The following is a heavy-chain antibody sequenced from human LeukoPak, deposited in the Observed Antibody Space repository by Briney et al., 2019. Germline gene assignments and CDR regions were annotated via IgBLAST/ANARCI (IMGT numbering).Heavy chain of an antibody. CDR2: ISSSGSTI. Sequence: GGSLRLSCAASGFTFSDYYMSWIRQAPGKGLEWVSYISSSGSTIYYADSVKGRFTISRDNAKNSLYLQMNSLRAEDTAVYYCARSPPYGDYVGYYYMDVWGKGTTVTISS. D-gene: IGHD4-17*01. V-gene: IGHV3-11*01. CDR1: GFTFSDYY. CDR3: ARSPPYGDYVGYYYMDV. J-gene: IGHJ6*03.